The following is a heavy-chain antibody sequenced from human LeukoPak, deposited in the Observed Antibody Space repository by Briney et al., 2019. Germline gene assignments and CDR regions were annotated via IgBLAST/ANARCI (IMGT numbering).Heavy chain of an antibody. CDR2: ISSSSSYI. D-gene: IGHD6-13*01. V-gene: IGHV3-21*01. J-gene: IGHJ6*03. CDR1: GFTFSSYS. Sequence: GGSLRLSCAASGFTFSSYSMNWVRQAPGKGLEWVSSISSSSSYIYYADSVKGRFTISRDNAKNSLYLQMNSLRAEDTAVYYCARDGYSSSWYYRYYYYYMDVWGKGTTVTVSS. CDR3: ARDGYSSSWYYRYYYYYMDV.